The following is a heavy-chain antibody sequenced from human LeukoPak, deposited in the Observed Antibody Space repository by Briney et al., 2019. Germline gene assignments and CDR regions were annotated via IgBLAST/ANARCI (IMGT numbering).Heavy chain of an antibody. CDR2: INSDGSIT. CDR1: GFTFSSFW. V-gene: IGHV3-74*01. Sequence: PGGSLRLSCAASGFTFSSFWMHWVRQAPGKGLMWVSRINSDGSITNYADSVKGRFTISRDNAKNKLYLQMNSLRAEDTAVYYCARVRATFSIHFDNWGQGTMVSVSS. CDR3: ARVRATFSIHFDN. D-gene: IGHD5-12*01. J-gene: IGHJ4*01.